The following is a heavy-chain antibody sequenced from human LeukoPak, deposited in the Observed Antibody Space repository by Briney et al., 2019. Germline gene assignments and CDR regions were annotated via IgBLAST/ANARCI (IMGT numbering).Heavy chain of an antibody. D-gene: IGHD2-2*01. Sequence: SVKVSCKASGGTFSSYAISWVRQAPGQGLEWMGRIIPIFGIANYAQKFQGRVTITADKSTSTAYMELSSLRSDDTAVYYCARDRGYCSSTSCYYYYGMDVWGQGTTVTVSS. CDR3: ARDRGYCSSTSCYYYYGMDV. CDR2: IIPIFGIA. CDR1: GGTFSSYA. V-gene: IGHV1-69*04. J-gene: IGHJ6*02.